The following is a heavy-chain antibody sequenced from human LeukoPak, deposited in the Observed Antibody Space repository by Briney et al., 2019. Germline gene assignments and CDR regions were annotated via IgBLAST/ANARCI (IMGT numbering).Heavy chain of an antibody. J-gene: IGHJ6*02. Sequence: ASVKVSCKASGYTFTSYGISWVRQAPGQGLEWMGWISAYNGSTNYAQKLQGRVTMTTDTSTSTAYMELRSLRSDDTAVYYCARDRSSSWYGVSYYYYYGMDVWGQGTTVTVSS. V-gene: IGHV1-18*01. D-gene: IGHD6-13*01. CDR1: GYTFTSYG. CDR2: ISAYNGST. CDR3: ARDRSSSWYGVSYYYYYGMDV.